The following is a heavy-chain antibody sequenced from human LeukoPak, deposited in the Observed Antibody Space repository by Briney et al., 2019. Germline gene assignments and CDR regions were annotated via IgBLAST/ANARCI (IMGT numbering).Heavy chain of an antibody. CDR1: GFTLSNYW. Sequence: GRSLSLSCAASGFTLSNYWMHWVRQAPGKGLLWGSQFGCDWSQTFYADSVKGRFTISRDNAENTLFLRMDRLRAEDRALCYCVRSLRSADFWGRGTLVTVCS. CDR3: VRSLRSADF. CDR2: FGCDWSQT. V-gene: IGHV3-74*01. J-gene: IGHJ4*02.